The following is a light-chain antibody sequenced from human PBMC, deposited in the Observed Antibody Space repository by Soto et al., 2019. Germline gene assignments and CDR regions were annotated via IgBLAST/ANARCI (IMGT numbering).Light chain of an antibody. V-gene: IGKV1-12*01. CDR3: QQANSFPPGFT. Sequence: DIQMTQSPSSVSASVGDRVTITCRASQGISSWLAWYQQKPGKAPKLLIYAAYLLQSGVPSRFSGSGSRSAFTIPISSPQPEDFAPYYCQQANSFPPGFTFGPGTKVDIK. CDR1: QGISSW. J-gene: IGKJ3*01. CDR2: AAY.